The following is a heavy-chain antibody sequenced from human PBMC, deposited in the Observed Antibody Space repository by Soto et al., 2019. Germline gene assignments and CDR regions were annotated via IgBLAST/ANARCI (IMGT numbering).Heavy chain of an antibody. V-gene: IGHV4-59*02. CDR2: IYYTGST. Sequence: SETLSLTCSVSGGSVSSYWWSWIRQPPGKGLEWIGYIYYTGSTNYSPSLKGRVTISSDASKSQFSLKLTSVTAADTAVYYCARGPGASDYYFDYWGPGTLVTVS. CDR1: GGSVSSYW. CDR3: ARGPGASDYYFDY. D-gene: IGHD3-10*01. J-gene: IGHJ4*02.